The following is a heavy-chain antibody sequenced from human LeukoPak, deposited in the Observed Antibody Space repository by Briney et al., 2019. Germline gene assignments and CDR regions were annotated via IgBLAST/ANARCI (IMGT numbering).Heavy chain of an antibody. D-gene: IGHD3-22*01. CDR3: AREWYFYDTRGQGDAFDM. V-gene: IGHV3-7*05. CDR2: IRHDGNEK. Sequence: GGSLILSCAASGFTSSSHWMSWGRQAPGKGLEWVANIRHDGNEKYYVDSVKGRFTISRDNTKNSLYVQMNILRAEDTAVYYCAREWYFYDTRGQGDAFDMWGQGTMVTVSS. CDR1: GFTSSSHW. J-gene: IGHJ3*02.